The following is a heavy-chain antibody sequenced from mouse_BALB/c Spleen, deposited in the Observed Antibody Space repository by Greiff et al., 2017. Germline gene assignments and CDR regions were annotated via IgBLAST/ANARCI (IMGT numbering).Heavy chain of an antibody. CDR1: GFTFSSFG. CDR2: ISSGSSTI. Sequence: EVHLVESGGGLVQPGGSRKLSCAASGFTFSSFGMHWVRQAPEKGLEWVAYISSGSSTIYYADTVKGRFTISRDNPKNTLFLQMTSLRSEDTAMYYCARDRNYYGSHYYAMDYWGQGTSVTVSS. V-gene: IGHV5-17*02. CDR3: ARDRNYYGSHYYAMDY. J-gene: IGHJ4*01. D-gene: IGHD1-1*01.